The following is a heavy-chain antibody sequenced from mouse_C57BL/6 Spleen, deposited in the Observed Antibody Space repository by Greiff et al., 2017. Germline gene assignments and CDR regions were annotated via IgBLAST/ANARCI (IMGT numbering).Heavy chain of an antibody. CDR1: GYTFTDYN. J-gene: IGHJ4*01. CDR2: INPNNGGT. D-gene: IGHD2-1*01. Sequence: EVQVVESGPELVKPGASVTIPCKASGYTFTDYNMDWVKQSHGKSLEWIGDINPNNGGTIYNQKFKGKATLTVDKSSSTAYMELRSLTSEDTAVYYCARWGGNSYYYAMDYWGQGTSVTVSS. V-gene: IGHV1-18*01. CDR3: ARWGGNSYYYAMDY.